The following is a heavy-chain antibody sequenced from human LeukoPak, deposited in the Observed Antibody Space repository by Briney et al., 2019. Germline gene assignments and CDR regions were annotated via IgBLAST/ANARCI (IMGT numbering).Heavy chain of an antibody. CDR1: GFTFTTYW. J-gene: IGHJ6*03. CDR3: AREGYGDYYYYYMDV. D-gene: IGHD4-17*01. V-gene: IGHV3-7*03. Sequence: GGSLRLSCAASGFTFTTYWMSWVRQAPGKGLEWVANIKQDGTEKYYADSVKGRFTISRDNAKNSLYLQMNSLRAEDTAVYYCAREGYGDYYYYYMDVWGKGTTVTISS. CDR2: IKQDGTEK.